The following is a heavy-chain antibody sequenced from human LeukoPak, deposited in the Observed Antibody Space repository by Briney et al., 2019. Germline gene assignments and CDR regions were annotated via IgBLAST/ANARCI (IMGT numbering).Heavy chain of an antibody. D-gene: IGHD3-9*01. J-gene: IGHJ4*02. CDR1: GFTFSSYS. CDR3: ARAGYDILTGYYSSVY. Sequence: GGSLGLSCAASGFTFSSYSMNWVRQAPGKGLEWVSSISSSSSYIYYADSVKGRFTISRDNAKNSLYLQMNSLRAEDTAVYYCARAGYDILTGYYSSVYWGQGTLVTVSS. V-gene: IGHV3-21*01. CDR2: ISSSSSYI.